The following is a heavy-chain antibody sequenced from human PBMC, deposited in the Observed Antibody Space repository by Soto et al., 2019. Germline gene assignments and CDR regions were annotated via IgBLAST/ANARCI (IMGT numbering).Heavy chain of an antibody. J-gene: IGHJ6*02. CDR3: AGASQAAGPPYYYYGMDV. V-gene: IGHV1-69*13. Sequence: SVKVSCKASGGTFSSYAISWVRQAPGQGLEWMGGIIPIFGTANYAQKFQGRVTITADESTSTAYMELSSLRSEDTAVYYCAGASQAAGPPYYYYGMDVWGQGTTVTVSS. CDR2: IIPIFGTA. D-gene: IGHD6-13*01. CDR1: GGTFSSYA.